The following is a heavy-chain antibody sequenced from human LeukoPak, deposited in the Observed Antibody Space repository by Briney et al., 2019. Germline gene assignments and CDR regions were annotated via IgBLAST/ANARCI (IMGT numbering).Heavy chain of an antibody. V-gene: IGHV4-59*08. CDR3: ARLLAVAGGDAFDI. D-gene: IGHD6-19*01. Sequence: SETLSLTCTVSGGSISGYFWSWIRQPPGKGLELIGYLYYSGSTNYNPSLKSRVTVSVDTSKDQFSLRLSSVTATDTAVYYCARLLAVAGGDAFDIWGQGKMVTVSS. CDR1: GGSISGYF. CDR2: LYYSGST. J-gene: IGHJ3*02.